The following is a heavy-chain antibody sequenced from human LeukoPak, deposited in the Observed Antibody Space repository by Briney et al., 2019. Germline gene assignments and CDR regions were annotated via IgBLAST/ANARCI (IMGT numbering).Heavy chain of an antibody. V-gene: IGHV4-4*07. D-gene: IGHD3-22*01. Sequence: PSETLSLTCTVSGGSISSYYWSWIRQPAGKGLEWIGRIYTSGSTNYNPSLKSRVTMSVDTSKNQFSLKLSSVTAADTAVYYCAREPDYYGTSDYRDAFDIWGQGTLVTVSS. CDR2: IYTSGST. CDR1: GGSISSYY. J-gene: IGHJ3*02. CDR3: AREPDYYGTSDYRDAFDI.